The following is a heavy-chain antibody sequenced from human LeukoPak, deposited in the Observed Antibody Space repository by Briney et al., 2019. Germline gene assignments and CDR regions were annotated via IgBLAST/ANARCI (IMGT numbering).Heavy chain of an antibody. CDR2: ISAYNGNT. V-gene: IGHV1-18*01. CDR3: ARGPVVPAALSPDAFDI. D-gene: IGHD2-2*01. J-gene: IGHJ3*02. CDR1: GYTFTSYG. Sequence: GASVKVSCKASGYTFTSYGISWVRQAPGQGLEWMGWISAYNGNTNYAQKLQGRVTMTTDTSTSTAYMELRSLRSDDTAVYYCARGPVVPAALSPDAFDIWGQGTMVTVSS.